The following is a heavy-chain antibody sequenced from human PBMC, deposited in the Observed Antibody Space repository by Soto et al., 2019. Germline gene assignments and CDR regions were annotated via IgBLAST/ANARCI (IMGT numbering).Heavy chain of an antibody. CDR3: AHRRPHYCDWNNGYFDY. Sequence: QITLKESGPTLVTPTQTLTLTCTFSGFSLTTSGVGVGWIRQPPGKALEFLVFIYWDDDKRYSPSLRTRLTITKDAPKIQVVLTLTDMDPVDTATYYCAHRRPHYCDWNNGYFDYWGQGILVTVSS. CDR1: GFSLTTSGVG. CDR2: IYWDDDK. J-gene: IGHJ4*02. D-gene: IGHD4-17*01. V-gene: IGHV2-5*02.